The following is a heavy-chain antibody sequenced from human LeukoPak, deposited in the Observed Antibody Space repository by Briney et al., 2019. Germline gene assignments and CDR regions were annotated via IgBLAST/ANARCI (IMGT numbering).Heavy chain of an antibody. D-gene: IGHD3-22*01. CDR3: ARGYGYYGSSGYYSLSLSLDWFDP. CDR1: GYTFTSYD. J-gene: IGHJ5*02. Sequence: ASVKVSCKASGYTFTSYDINWVRQATGQGLEWMGWMNPNSGNTGYAQKFQGRVTMTRSTSISTAYMELSSLRSEDTAVYYCARGYGYYGSSGYYSLSLSLDWFDPWGQGTLVTVSS. V-gene: IGHV1-8*01. CDR2: MNPNSGNT.